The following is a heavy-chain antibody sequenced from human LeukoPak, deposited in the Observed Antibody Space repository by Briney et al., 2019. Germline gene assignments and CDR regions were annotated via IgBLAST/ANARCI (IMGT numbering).Heavy chain of an antibody. V-gene: IGHV3-66*01. D-gene: IGHD2-21*02. Sequence: GGSLRLSCAASGFTVSSNYMSWVRQAPGKRLEWVSVIYSGGSTYYADSVKGRFTISRDNSKNTLYLQMNSLRAEDTAVYYCAREGVTAIPNFDYWGQGTLVTVSS. CDR3: AREGVTAIPNFDY. CDR1: GFTVSSNY. J-gene: IGHJ4*02. CDR2: IYSGGST.